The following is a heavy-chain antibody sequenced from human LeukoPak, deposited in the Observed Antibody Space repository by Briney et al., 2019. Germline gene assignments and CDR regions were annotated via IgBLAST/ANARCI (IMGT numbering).Heavy chain of an antibody. CDR1: GFTFSSYS. V-gene: IGHV3-48*01. J-gene: IGHJ3*02. CDR2: ISSSSSTI. Sequence: GGSLRLSCAASGFTFSSYSMNWVRQAPGKGREGVSYISSSSSTIYYADSVKGRFTISRDKAKNSLYLQMNSLRAEDTAVYYCARDGAAAVYDAFDIWGQGTMVTVSS. D-gene: IGHD6-13*01. CDR3: ARDGAAAVYDAFDI.